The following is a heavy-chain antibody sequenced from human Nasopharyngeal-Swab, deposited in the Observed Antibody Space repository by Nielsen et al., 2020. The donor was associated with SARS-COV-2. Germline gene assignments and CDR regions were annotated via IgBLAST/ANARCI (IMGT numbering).Heavy chain of an antibody. J-gene: IGHJ4*02. CDR3: AKDRVGVTPFDY. V-gene: IGHV3-23*01. Sequence: VRQAPGKGLEWVSAISGSGGSTYYADSVKGRFTISRDNSKNTLYLQMSSLRAEDTAVYYCAKDRVGVTPFDYWGQGTLVTVSS. CDR2: ISGSGGST. D-gene: IGHD2-21*02.